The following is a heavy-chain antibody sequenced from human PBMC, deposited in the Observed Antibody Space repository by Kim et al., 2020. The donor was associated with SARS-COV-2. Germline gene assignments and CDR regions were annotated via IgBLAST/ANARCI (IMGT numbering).Heavy chain of an antibody. V-gene: IGHV3-30*04. J-gene: IGHJ3*02. Sequence: GGSLRLSCAASGFTFVTYAIFWVRQAPGKGLEWVAVISYDGSNKNYADSVKGRVTISRGNSKNILYLQMNSLRAEDTAVYYCARARGYCSGGSCFGPSPFDVLDMWGQGTMVTVSS. CDR2: ISYDGSNK. CDR1: GFTFVTYA. D-gene: IGHD2-15*01. CDR3: ARARGYCSGGSCFGPSPFDVLDM.